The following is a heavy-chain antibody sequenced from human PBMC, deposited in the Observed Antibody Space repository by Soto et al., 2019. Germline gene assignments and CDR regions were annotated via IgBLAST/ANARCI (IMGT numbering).Heavy chain of an antibody. V-gene: IGHV1-69*12. CDR3: ARVGGAAPSYYCYGRDV. D-gene: IGHD3-10*01. Sequence: QVQLVQSGAEVKKPGSSVKVSCKASGGTFSSYAISWVRQAPGQGLEWMGGIIPIFGTANYAQKFQGRVTMTGGGATSTGYLELGSLRSEDTAVYYCARVGGAAPSYYCYGRDVWGQGTTVTVSS. J-gene: IGHJ6*02. CDR1: GGTFSSYA. CDR2: IIPIFGTA.